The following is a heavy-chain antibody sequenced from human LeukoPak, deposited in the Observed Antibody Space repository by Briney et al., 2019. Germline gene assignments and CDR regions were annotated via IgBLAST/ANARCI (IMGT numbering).Heavy chain of an antibody. CDR3: ASQWPHDAFDI. Sequence: SETLSLTCTVSGGSISSSSYYWGWIRQPPGKGLEWIGSIYYSGSTYYNPSLKSRVTISVDTSKNQFSLKLSSVTAADTAVYYCASQWPHDAFDIWGQGTMVTVSS. CDR1: GGSISSSSYY. CDR2: IYYSGST. V-gene: IGHV4-39*01. J-gene: IGHJ3*02. D-gene: IGHD5-12*01.